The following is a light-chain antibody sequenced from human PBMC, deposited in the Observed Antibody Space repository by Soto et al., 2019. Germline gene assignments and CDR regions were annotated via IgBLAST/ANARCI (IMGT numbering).Light chain of an antibody. CDR3: KQYASSPRT. CDR1: QSVGSSQ. J-gene: IGKJ1*01. Sequence: EIVLTQSPGTLSLSPGERATLSCRASQSVGSSQLAWHQQKPGQAPRLLIYGASSRATGIPDRFSGSGSGTDFTLTISRLEPEDFAVYYCKQYASSPRTFGQGTKVDIK. V-gene: IGKV3-20*01. CDR2: GAS.